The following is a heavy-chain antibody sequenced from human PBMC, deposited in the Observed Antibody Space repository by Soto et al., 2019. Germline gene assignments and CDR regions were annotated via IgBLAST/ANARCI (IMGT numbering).Heavy chain of an antibody. CDR3: ARPPAYYYDSSALDY. CDR1: GYTFTSYA. D-gene: IGHD3-22*01. CDR2: INAGNGNT. V-gene: IGHV1-3*01. Sequence: ASVKVSCKASGYTFTSYAMHWVRQAPGQRLEWMGWINAGNGNTKYSQKFQGRVTITRDTSASTAYMELSSLRSEDTAVYYCARPPAYYYDSSALDYWAQGTLVTVSA. J-gene: IGHJ4*02.